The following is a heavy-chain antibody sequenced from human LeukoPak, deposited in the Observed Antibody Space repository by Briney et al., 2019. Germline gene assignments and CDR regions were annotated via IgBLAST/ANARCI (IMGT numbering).Heavy chain of an antibody. CDR1: GYTFTGYY. D-gene: IGHD4-17*01. CDR2: INPNSGGT. CDR3: ARDSYGDYPYYYYGMDV. J-gene: IGHJ6*02. Sequence: ASVKVSCKASGYTFTGYYMHWVRQVPGQGLEWMGWINPNSGGTNYAQKFQGRVTITRDTSISTAYMELSRLRSDDTAVYYCARDSYGDYPYYYYGMDVWGQGTTVTVSS. V-gene: IGHV1-2*02.